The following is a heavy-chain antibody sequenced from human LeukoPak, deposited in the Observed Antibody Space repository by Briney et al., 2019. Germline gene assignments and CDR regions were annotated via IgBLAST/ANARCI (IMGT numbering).Heavy chain of an antibody. J-gene: IGHJ4*02. Sequence: ASVKVSCKASGYTFTGYYMHWVRQAPGQGLEWMGWINPNSGGTNSAQKFQGRVTMTRDTSISTAYMELSRLRSDDTAVYYCATQRERGPPLRVEFDFWGQGTLVTVSS. V-gene: IGHV1-2*02. CDR3: ATQRERGPPLRVEFDF. D-gene: IGHD3-22*01. CDR1: GYTFTGYY. CDR2: INPNSGGT.